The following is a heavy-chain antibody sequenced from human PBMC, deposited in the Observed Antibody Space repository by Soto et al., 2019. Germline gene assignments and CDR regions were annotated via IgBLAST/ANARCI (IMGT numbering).Heavy chain of an antibody. CDR2: IIPIFGPA. J-gene: IGHJ4*01. Sequence: SVKFSCKASGGTFSSYAISWVRQAPGQGLEWMGGIIPIFGPAHYVQKFQGRVTITAXXXTGXAXMELXSLRSEDTDVYYCASLEGSPYTVATDYWG. V-gene: IGHV1-69*13. CDR3: ASLEGSPYTVATDY. CDR1: GGTFSSYA. D-gene: IGHD4-17*01.